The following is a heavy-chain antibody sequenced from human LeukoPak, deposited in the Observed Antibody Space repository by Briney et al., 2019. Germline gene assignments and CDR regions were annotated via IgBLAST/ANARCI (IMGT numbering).Heavy chain of an antibody. CDR3: AREGSSGWYPH. CDR1: GFTFSSYA. V-gene: IGHV3-30-3*01. J-gene: IGHJ4*02. Sequence: GGSLRLSCAASGFTFSSYAMSWVRQAPGKGLEWVASISHDGNEKPYADSVKGRFTISRDNSKNTLYLQMDTLRPEDTAIYYCAREGSSGWYPHWGQGTLVTVSS. CDR2: ISHDGNEK. D-gene: IGHD6-19*01.